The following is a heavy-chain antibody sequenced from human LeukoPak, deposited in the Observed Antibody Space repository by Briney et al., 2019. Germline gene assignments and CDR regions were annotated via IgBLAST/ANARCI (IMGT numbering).Heavy chain of an antibody. CDR3: ASPGVGEAPGTFDY. CDR1: GFTFSSNY. Sequence: GGSLRLSCAASGFTFSSNYMSWVGQAPGKGLEGVSVIYSGGSTYYADFVKGRFTISRDNSKNTLYLQMNSLRAEDTAVYYCASPGVGEAPGTFDYWGQGTLVTVSS. D-gene: IGHD3-10*01. CDR2: IYSGGST. V-gene: IGHV3-66*01. J-gene: IGHJ4*02.